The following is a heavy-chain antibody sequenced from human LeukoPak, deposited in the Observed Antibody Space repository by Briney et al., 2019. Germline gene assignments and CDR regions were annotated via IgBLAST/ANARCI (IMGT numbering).Heavy chain of an antibody. J-gene: IGHJ4*02. CDR2: ISYDGSNK. V-gene: IGHV3-30-3*01. D-gene: IGHD1-26*01. CDR1: GFTFSSYA. CDR3: TSSGSYAISDY. Sequence: GGSLRLSCAASGFTFSSYAMHWVRQAPGKGLEWVAVISYDGSNKYYADSVKGRFTISRDNSKNTLYLQMNSLRAEDTALYYCTSSGSYAISDYWGQGTLVTVSS.